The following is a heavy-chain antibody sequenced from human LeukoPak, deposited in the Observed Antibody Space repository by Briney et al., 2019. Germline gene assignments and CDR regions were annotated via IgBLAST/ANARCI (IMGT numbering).Heavy chain of an antibody. V-gene: IGHV4-4*07. J-gene: IGHJ6*03. D-gene: IGHD2-21*02. CDR1: GGSISSYY. CDR3: ARGSAYCGGDCYIYYMDV. CDR2: SYTSGTT. Sequence: SETLSLTCTVSGGSISSYYWSWLRQPAGKGLEWIGRSYTSGTTNYNPSLKSRVTMSVDTSKNQFSLELSSVTAADTAVYYCARGSAYCGGDCYIYYMDVWGKGTTVTVSS.